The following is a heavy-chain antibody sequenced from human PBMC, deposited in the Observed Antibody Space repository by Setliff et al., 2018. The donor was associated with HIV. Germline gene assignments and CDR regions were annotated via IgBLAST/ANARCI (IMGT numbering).Heavy chain of an antibody. D-gene: IGHD6-13*01. Sequence: ASVKVSCKGSGYRFMSYGFTWVRQAPGQGLEWVGWTSSFSGATKYSQNLQGRVTMTTDTSTNTAYMELRSLKSDDTAVYYCARAAGAADLWGQGTKVTVSS. V-gene: IGHV1-18*01. J-gene: IGHJ5*02. CDR1: GYRFMSYG. CDR3: ARAAGAADL. CDR2: TSSFSGAT.